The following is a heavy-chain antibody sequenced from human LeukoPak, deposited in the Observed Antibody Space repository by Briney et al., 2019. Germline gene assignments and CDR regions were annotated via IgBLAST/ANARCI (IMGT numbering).Heavy chain of an antibody. D-gene: IGHD3-22*01. CDR2: IYSGGST. V-gene: IGHV3-66*02. CDR3: ARDVKDSSGYYYRWTGD. CDR1: GFTVSSNY. Sequence: GGSLRLSCAASGFTVSSNYMSWVRQAPGKGLEWVSVIYSGGSTYYADSVKGRFTISRDNSKNTLYIQMNSLRAEDTAVYYCARDVKDSSGYYYRWTGDWGQGTLVTVSS. J-gene: IGHJ4*02.